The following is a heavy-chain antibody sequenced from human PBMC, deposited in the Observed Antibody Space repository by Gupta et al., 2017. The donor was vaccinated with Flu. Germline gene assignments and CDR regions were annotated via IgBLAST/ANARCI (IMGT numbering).Heavy chain of an antibody. CDR1: GFSLSTSGMC. D-gene: IGHD6-19*01. V-gene: IGHV2-70*01. CDR2: IDWDDDK. CDR3: ARETAGTYYYYGMDV. Sequence: QVTFRESGPALVKPTQTLTLTCTFSGFSLSTSGMCVSWIRQPPGKALEWLALIDWDDDKYYSTSRKTRLTISKDNAKNKVVLTMTKMEPVETATYYCARETAGTYYYYGMDVWGQGTTVTVYS. J-gene: IGHJ6*02.